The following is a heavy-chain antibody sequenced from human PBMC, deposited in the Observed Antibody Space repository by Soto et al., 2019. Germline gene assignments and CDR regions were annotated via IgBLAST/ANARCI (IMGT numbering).Heavy chain of an antibody. J-gene: IGHJ4*02. Sequence: QVQLQESGPGLVKPSGTLSLTCAVSGGSISSTNWWSWVRQPPGKGLEWIGEIYHSGTTNYNPSLKSRVIISVDTSKNQLSLILSPVTAADTAVYYCAKLDGGGYWGQGTLVTVSS. CDR2: IYHSGTT. CDR1: GGSISSTNW. CDR3: AKLDGGGY. D-gene: IGHD2-15*01. V-gene: IGHV4-4*02.